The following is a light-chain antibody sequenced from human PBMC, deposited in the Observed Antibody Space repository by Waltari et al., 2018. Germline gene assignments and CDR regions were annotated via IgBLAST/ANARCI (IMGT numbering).Light chain of an antibody. CDR1: QNLLYNSDNKNY. CDR2: WAS. Sequence: DIVMTQSPDSLAVSLGERVTITCSPGQNLLYNSDNKNYLAWFQQKPGQPPKLLIYWASTRESGVPDRFSGSGSGTEFTLTISSLQAADVAVYYCQQCYSTPYTFGQGTKLEIK. V-gene: IGKV4-1*01. CDR3: QQCYSTPYT. J-gene: IGKJ2*01.